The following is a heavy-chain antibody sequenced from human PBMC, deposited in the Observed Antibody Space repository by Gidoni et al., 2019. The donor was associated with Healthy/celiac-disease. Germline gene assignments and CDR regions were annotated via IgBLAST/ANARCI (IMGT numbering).Heavy chain of an antibody. CDR1: GFTFRRYS. CDR3: AREGRRRYYDSSGPKYFQH. V-gene: IGHV3-48*02. D-gene: IGHD3-22*01. J-gene: IGHJ1*01. CDR2: ISSSSITI. Sequence: EVQLVESGGGLVQPGGSLRLYCAASGFTFRRYSMHWVRPDQGKGLEWVSSISSSSITISYADSVKGRCNSSRDNAKNSLYLQMNSLRDEDTAVYYGAREGRRRYYDSSGPKYFQHWGQGTLVTVSS.